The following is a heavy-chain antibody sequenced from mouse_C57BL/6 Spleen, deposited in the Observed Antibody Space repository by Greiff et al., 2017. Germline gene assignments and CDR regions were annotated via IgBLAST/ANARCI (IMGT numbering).Heavy chain of an antibody. D-gene: IGHD1-1*01. J-gene: IGHJ1*03. Sequence: EVMLVESGGGLVKPGGSLKLSCAASGFTFSSYAMSWVRQTPEKRLEWVANISDGGSYTNYPDNLKGRFTISRDNANNNLYLQLSHLKSEDTAMYYCARDGDYYGSSYGYFDVWGTGTTVTVSS. CDR3: ARDGDYYGSSYGYFDV. V-gene: IGHV5-4*01. CDR1: GFTFSSYA. CDR2: ISDGGSYT.